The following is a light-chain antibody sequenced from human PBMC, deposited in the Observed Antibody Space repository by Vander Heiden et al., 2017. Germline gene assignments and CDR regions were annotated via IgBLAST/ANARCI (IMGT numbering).Light chain of an antibody. V-gene: IGKV3-20*01. CDR2: GVS. Sequence: EMLLTQSPGTLSLSPGERATLSCRASQSVSDNQLAWYQQKPGQAPRLLMYGVSNRATGIPDRFSGSGSGTDFTLIISRLEPEDFAVYFCHHDGASPYTFGQGTKIEIK. CDR1: QSVSDNQ. J-gene: IGKJ2*01. CDR3: HHDGASPYT.